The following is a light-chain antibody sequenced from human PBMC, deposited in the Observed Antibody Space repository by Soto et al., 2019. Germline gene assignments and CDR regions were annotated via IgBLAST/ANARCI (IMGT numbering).Light chain of an antibody. Sequence: DIEMTQSPSTLSASVGDRVTITCRASQSITTWLAWYQQKPGKAPKLLIYKATNVQTGVQSRFSGSGSGTEFSLTISSLQPEDFAIYYCQQYNDYQYTFGQGTKLEIK. CDR2: KAT. V-gene: IGKV1-5*03. CDR1: QSITTW. J-gene: IGKJ2*01. CDR3: QQYNDYQYT.